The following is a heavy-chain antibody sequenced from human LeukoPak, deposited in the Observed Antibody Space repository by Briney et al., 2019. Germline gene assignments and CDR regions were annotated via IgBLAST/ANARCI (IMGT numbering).Heavy chain of an antibody. CDR2: ISSSGSTI. CDR1: RFTFSSYE. Sequence: GGSLRFSCAASRFTFSSYEMNWVRQAPGKGLEWVSYISSSGSTIYYADSVKGRFTISRDNAKNSLYLQMNSLRAEGTAVYYCAELGITMIGGVWGKGTTVTISS. V-gene: IGHV3-48*03. D-gene: IGHD3-10*02. J-gene: IGHJ6*04. CDR3: AELGITMIGGV.